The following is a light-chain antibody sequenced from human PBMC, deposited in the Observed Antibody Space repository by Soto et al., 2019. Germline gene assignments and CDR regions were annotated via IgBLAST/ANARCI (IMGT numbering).Light chain of an antibody. CDR3: QHYNSYSLT. V-gene: IGKV1-5*03. CDR1: QSISSW. J-gene: IGKJ4*01. CDR2: KAS. Sequence: DIQMTQSPSTLSASVGDRVTITCRASQSISSWLDWYQQKVGKAPKLLIYKASTLETGVPSRFSGSGSGTEFTLTISSLQPDDFATYYCQHYNSYSLTFGGGTKVEI.